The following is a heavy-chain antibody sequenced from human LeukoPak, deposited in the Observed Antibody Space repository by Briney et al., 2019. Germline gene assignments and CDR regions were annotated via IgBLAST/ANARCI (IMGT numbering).Heavy chain of an antibody. CDR3: AKGAGERLVHEFDY. D-gene: IGHD3-9*01. J-gene: IGHJ4*02. V-gene: IGHV3-21*04. CDR2: ITNTGTYS. Sequence: PGRSLRLSCAASGFTFSAYNMNWVRQAPGKALEWVSSITNTGTYSFYGDSVKGRFTISRDNARNSLYLQMNSLRAEDMALYYCAKGAGERLVHEFDYWGQGTLVTVSS. CDR1: GFTFSAYN.